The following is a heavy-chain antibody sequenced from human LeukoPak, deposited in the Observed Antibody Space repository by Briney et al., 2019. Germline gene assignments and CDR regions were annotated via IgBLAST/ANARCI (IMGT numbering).Heavy chain of an antibody. J-gene: IGHJ6*02. CDR1: GVSISSSEW. V-gene: IGHV4-4*02. Sequence: SGTLSLTCAVSGVSISSSEWWIWVRQPPGQGLEWIGEIHRDGRTRYNPSLQTRVTMSIDYSKNQISLEVTSVTAADSAVYHCASAPILRGEGGEHYYYGMDVWGQGTTVTVSS. CDR3: ASAPILRGEGGEHYYYGMDV. D-gene: IGHD3-10*01. CDR2: IHRDGRT.